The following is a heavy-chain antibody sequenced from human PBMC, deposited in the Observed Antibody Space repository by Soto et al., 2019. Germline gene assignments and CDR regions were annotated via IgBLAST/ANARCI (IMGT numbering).Heavy chain of an antibody. CDR3: ARTYSSSWYLDGGWYFDY. Sequence: QVQLVESGGGLVKPGGSLRLSCAASGFTFSDYYMSWIRQAPGKGLEWVSYISSSGSTIYYADSVKGRFTISRDNAKNSMYLQMNSLRAEDTAVYYCARTYSSSWYLDGGWYFDYWGQGTLVTVSS. CDR2: ISSSGSTI. V-gene: IGHV3-11*01. D-gene: IGHD6-13*01. J-gene: IGHJ4*02. CDR1: GFTFSDYY.